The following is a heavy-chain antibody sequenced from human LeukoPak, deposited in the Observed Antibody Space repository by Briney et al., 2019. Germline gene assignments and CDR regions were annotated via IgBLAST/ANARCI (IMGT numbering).Heavy chain of an antibody. V-gene: IGHV3-9*01. Sequence: QPGGSLRLSCAASGFTFDDYAMHWVRQAPGKGLEWVSGISWNSGSIGYADSVKGRFTISRDNAKNSLYLQMNSLRAEDTALYYCAKDARELIADTFDPWGQGTLVTVSS. D-gene: IGHD3-22*01. CDR2: ISWNSGSI. J-gene: IGHJ5*02. CDR1: GFTFDDYA. CDR3: AKDARELIADTFDP.